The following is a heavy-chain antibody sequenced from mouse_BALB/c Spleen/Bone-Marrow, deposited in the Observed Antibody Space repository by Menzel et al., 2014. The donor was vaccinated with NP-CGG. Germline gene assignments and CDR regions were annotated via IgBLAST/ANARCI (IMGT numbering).Heavy chain of an antibody. Sequence: QVQLQQSGSELRSPGSSVKLSCKDFDSEVFPIAYMSWVRQKPGHGFEWIGDILPSIGRTIYGEKFESKATLGADTVSNKAYLELSSLTSEVSAIYDCARGYGGSMDCWGQGTSDAVCS. V-gene: IGHV15-2*02. CDR2: ILPSIGRT. CDR3: ARGYGGSMDC. J-gene: IGHJ4*01. CDR1: DSEVFPIAY. D-gene: IGHD1-1*01.